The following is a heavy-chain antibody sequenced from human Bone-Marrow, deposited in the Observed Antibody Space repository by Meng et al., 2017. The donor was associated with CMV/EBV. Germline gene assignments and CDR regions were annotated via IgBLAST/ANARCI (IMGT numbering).Heavy chain of an antibody. Sequence: ASVKVSCKGSGYRFTDYWIGWVRQAPGQGLEWMGWINPNSGGTKYAQKFQDRVTMTRDTSIRTAYMELSRLRSDDTAVYFCARWDSPWKEAFDIWGQGTIVTVSS. V-gene: IGHV1-2*02. J-gene: IGHJ3*02. D-gene: IGHD1-1*01. CDR2: INPNSGGT. CDR1: GYRFTDYW. CDR3: ARWDSPWKEAFDI.